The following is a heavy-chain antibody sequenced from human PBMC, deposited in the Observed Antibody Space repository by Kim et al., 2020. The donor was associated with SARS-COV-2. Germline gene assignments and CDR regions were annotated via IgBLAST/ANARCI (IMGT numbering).Heavy chain of an antibody. CDR1: GFTFSSYA. J-gene: IGHJ4*02. CDR3: ARDYDDSSGNPDY. CDR2: ISYDGSNK. V-gene: IGHV3-30*04. Sequence: GGSLRLSCAASGFTFSSYAMHWVRQAPGKGLEWVAVISYDGSNKYYADSVKGRFTISRDNSKNTLYLQMNSLRAEDTAVYYCARDYDDSSGNPDYWGQGTLVTVSS. D-gene: IGHD3-22*01.